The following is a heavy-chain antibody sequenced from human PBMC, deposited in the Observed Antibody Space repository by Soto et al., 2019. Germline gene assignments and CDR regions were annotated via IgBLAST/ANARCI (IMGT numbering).Heavy chain of an antibody. D-gene: IGHD3-10*01. CDR2: MYSGGRT. CDR1: GLSVSSNY. V-gene: IGHV3-53*02. J-gene: IGHJ6*02. CDR3: ARGSDRHGYGLDV. Sequence: EVQLVETGGGLTHPGGSLRLSCAASGLSVSSNYMTWVRQAPGKGLEWVSVMYSGGRTYSADSVKGRFTISRDNSKNTLYLQMNSLSAEDTAVYFCARGSDRHGYGLDVWGQGTTVTVSS.